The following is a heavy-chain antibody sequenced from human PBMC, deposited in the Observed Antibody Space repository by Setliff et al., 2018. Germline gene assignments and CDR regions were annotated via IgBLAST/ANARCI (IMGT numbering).Heavy chain of an antibody. CDR1: GGTFSSYA. J-gene: IGHJ5*02. CDR3: ARGYRGYYNFWSGSQGANRFDP. D-gene: IGHD3-3*01. V-gene: IGHV1-69*13. CDR2: IIPIFGTA. Sequence: SVKVSCKASGGTFSSYAISWVRQAPGQGLEWMGGIIPIFGTANYAQKFQGRVTITADESTSTAYMELSSLRAEDTAVYYCARGYRGYYNFWSGSQGANRFDPWGQGTLVTVSS.